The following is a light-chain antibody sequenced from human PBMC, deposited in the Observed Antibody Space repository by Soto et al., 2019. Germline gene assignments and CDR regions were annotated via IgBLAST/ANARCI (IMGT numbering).Light chain of an antibody. V-gene: IGKV3-15*01. Sequence: EIEMTQSPSSLSASPGETATLSCRASQSIAGNLDWYQQRPGQAPKLLIYGVSTRATGVPARFSGSGSETDFSLTISSLQIEDFAIYYCQQSYNSRPLTFGGGTKVDI. J-gene: IGKJ4*01. CDR1: QSIAGN. CDR2: GVS. CDR3: QQSYNSRPLT.